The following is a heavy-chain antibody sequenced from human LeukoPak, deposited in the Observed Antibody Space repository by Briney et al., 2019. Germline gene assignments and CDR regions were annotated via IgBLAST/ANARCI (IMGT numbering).Heavy chain of an antibody. Sequence: QPGGSLRLSCAASGFTFSSYAMHWVRQARGKGLEWVAVISYDGSNKYYADSVKGRFTISRDNSKNTLYLQMNSLRAEDTAVYYCARDGCSSTSCSPVGWFDPWGQGTLVTVSS. J-gene: IGHJ5*02. CDR1: GFTFSSYA. V-gene: IGHV3-30*04. CDR2: ISYDGSNK. D-gene: IGHD2-2*01. CDR3: ARDGCSSTSCSPVGWFDP.